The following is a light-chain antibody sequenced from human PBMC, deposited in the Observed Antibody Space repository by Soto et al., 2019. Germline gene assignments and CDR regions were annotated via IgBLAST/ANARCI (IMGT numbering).Light chain of an antibody. CDR2: DTS. CDR1: QSVSGT. CDR3: QPYNNWPLT. J-gene: IGKJ4*01. Sequence: EILLTQSPGTLSLSPGERATLSCRASQSVSGTFLAWYQQRPGQAPSLLIYDTSTRATGVPARFSGSRSGPEFTLTINSLQSEDFAIYYCQPYNNWPLTFGGGTKVDIK. V-gene: IGKV3-15*01.